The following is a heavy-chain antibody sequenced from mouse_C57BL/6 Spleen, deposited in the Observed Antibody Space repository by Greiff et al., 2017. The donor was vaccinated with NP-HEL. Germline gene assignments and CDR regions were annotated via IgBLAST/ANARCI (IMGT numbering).Heavy chain of an antibody. CDR1: GYTFTDYN. J-gene: IGHJ1*03. CDR3: ARPDGYYVYFDV. V-gene: IGHV1-22*01. Sequence: VHLVESGPELVKPGASVKMSCKASGYTFTDYNMHWVKQSHGKSPEWVGYINPNNGGTSYNQKFKGKATLTVNKSSSTAYMELRSLTSEDSAVYYCARPDGYYVYFDVWGTGTTVTVSS. CDR2: INPNNGGT. D-gene: IGHD2-3*01.